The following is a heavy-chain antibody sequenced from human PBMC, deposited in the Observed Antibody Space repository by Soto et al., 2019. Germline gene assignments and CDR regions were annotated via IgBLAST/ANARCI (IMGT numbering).Heavy chain of an antibody. V-gene: IGHV1-69*06. Sequence: QVQLVQSGAEVKKPGSSVKVSCKASGGTFSSYAISWVRQAPGQGLEWMGGIIPIFGTANYAQKFQGRVTITADKYTSTAYMELSSLRSEDTAVYYCARVERSGSYQAYYYYGMDVWGQGTTVTVSS. CDR3: ARVERSGSYQAYYYYGMDV. CDR1: GGTFSSYA. D-gene: IGHD1-26*01. J-gene: IGHJ6*02. CDR2: IIPIFGTA.